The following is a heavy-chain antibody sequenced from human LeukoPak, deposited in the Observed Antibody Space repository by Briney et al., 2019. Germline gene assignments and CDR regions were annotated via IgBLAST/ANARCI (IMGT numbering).Heavy chain of an antibody. CDR3: ARGGYSYGLDY. V-gene: IGHV3-53*01. CDR1: GFPVSTIY. J-gene: IGHJ4*02. Sequence: SGGSLRLSCAASGFPVSTIYMTWVRKAPGKGLEWVSLIYPAGGTYYADSVKGRFTISRDNSNNTLYLQMNSLRAEDTAVYYCARGGYSYGLDYWGQGTLVTVSS. CDR2: IYPAGGT. D-gene: IGHD5-18*01.